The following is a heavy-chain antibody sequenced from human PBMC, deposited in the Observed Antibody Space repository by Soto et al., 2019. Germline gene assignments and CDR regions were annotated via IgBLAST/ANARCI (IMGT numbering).Heavy chain of an antibody. Sequence: SETLSLTCAAYGGSFSGYYWTWIRQPPGQGLEWIGEINHSGSTNYNPSLKSRVTISVDTSKNQFSLKLSSVTAADTAVYYCARAEYYYDSSGYFTTSAFDYWGQGTLVT. J-gene: IGHJ4*02. V-gene: IGHV4-34*01. CDR1: GGSFSGYY. D-gene: IGHD3-22*01. CDR2: INHSGST. CDR3: ARAEYYYDSSGYFTTSAFDY.